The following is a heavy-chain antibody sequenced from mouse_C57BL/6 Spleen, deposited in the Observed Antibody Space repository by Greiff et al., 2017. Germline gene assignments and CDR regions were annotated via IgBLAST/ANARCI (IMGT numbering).Heavy chain of an antibody. J-gene: IGHJ1*03. D-gene: IGHD4-1*01. V-gene: IGHV1-80*01. CDR1: GYAFSSYW. CDR2: IYPGDGDT. Sequence: VQLQQSGAELVKPGASVKISCKASGYAFSSYWMNWVKQRPGKGLEWIGQIYPGDGDTNYNGKFKGKATLTADKSSSTSYMQLSSLTSEYSAVYCCAREGGNWPWYFDVWGTGTTVTVSS. CDR3: AREGGNWPWYFDV.